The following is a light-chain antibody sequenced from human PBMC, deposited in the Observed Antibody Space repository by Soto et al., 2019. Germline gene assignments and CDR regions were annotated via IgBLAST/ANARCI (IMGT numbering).Light chain of an antibody. V-gene: IGLV2-14*01. CDR2: DVS. CDR3: SSYTSSSSLV. Sequence: QLVLTQPASVSGSPGQSITISCTGTSSDVGGYNYVSWYQQHPGKAPKLMIYDVSNGPSGVSNRFSGSKSGNTASLTISGLQAEDEADYYCSSYTSSSSLVFGGGTKLTVL. J-gene: IGLJ2*01. CDR1: SSDVGGYNY.